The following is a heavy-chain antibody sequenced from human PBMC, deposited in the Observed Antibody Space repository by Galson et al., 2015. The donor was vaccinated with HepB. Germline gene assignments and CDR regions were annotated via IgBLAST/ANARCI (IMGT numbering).Heavy chain of an antibody. J-gene: IGHJ4*02. CDR1: GYSFTSYW. CDR2: IDPSDSYT. CDR3: ARWGPGGRSSWYYFDY. D-gene: IGHD6-13*01. Sequence: QSGAEVKKPGESLRISCKGSGYSFTSYWISWVRQMPGKGLEWMGRIDPSDSYTNYSPSFQGHVTISADKSISTAYLQWSSLKASDTAMYYCARWGPGGRSSWYYFDYWGQGTLVTVSS. V-gene: IGHV5-10-1*01.